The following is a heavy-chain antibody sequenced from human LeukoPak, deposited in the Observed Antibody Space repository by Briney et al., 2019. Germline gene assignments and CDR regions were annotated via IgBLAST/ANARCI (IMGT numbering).Heavy chain of an antibody. Sequence: SQTLSLTCAVSVDSFSSNSAAWTWIRQSPSRGLEWLGRTYYRSKWYNDYAVSVKSRITINPDTSKNQFSLQLNSFTPEDTAVYYCARDLIAVADNYWYFDLWGRGTLVTVSS. CDR2: TYYRSKWYN. CDR1: VDSFSSNSAA. V-gene: IGHV6-1*01. D-gene: IGHD6-19*01. J-gene: IGHJ2*01. CDR3: ARDLIAVADNYWYFDL.